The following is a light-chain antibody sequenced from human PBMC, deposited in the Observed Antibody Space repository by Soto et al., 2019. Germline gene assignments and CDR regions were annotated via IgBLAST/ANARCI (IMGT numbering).Light chain of an antibody. CDR2: RAS. CDR1: QSISTY. Sequence: DIQMTQSPSSLSASVGDRVTISCRASQSISTYLNWYQQKPGTAPRLLIYRASSVKSGVPPRFSGSGSGRDFTLTISSLRPEHIATYFCQQSYSSPPWTFGQGTKVEVK. CDR3: QQSYSSPPWT. J-gene: IGKJ1*01. V-gene: IGKV1-39*01.